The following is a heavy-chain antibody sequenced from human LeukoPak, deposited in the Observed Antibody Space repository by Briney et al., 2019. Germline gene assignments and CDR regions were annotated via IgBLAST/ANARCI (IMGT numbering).Heavy chain of an antibody. CDR1: GGSISSYY. CDR3: ARHEDLRGYSYGTYYYGMDV. D-gene: IGHD5-18*01. J-gene: IGHJ6*02. Sequence: SETLSLTCTVSGGSISSYYWSWIRQPPGKGLEWIGYIYYSGSTNYNPSLKSRVTISVGTSKNQFSLKLSSVTAADTAVYYCARHEDLRGYSYGTYYYGMDVWGQGTTVTVSS. CDR2: IYYSGST. V-gene: IGHV4-59*08.